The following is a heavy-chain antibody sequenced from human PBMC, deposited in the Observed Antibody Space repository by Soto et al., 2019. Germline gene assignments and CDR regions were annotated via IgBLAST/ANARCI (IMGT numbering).Heavy chain of an antibody. V-gene: IGHV1-69*13. CDR3: ARKGRYYGSGSYYTIKYYYGMDV. CDR1: GGTFSSYA. CDR2: IIPIFGTA. J-gene: IGHJ6*02. D-gene: IGHD3-10*01. Sequence: SVKVSCKASGGTFSSYAISWVRQAPGQGLEWMGGIIPIFGTANYAQKFQGRVTITADESTSTAYMELSSLRSEDTAVYYCARKGRYYGSGSYYTIKYYYGMDVWGQGTTVPVSS.